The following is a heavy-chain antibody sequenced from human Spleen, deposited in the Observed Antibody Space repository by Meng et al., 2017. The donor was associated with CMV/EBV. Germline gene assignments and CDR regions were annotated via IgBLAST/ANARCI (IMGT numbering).Heavy chain of an antibody. CDR1: GFPFSSYT. Sequence: GGSLRLSCAASGFPFSSYTMNWVRQAPGKGLEWVSCISSTSSYIYYADSLKGRITISRDNAKNSLYLQMNSLRAEDTAVYYCAREDNSGSYYPNAFDIWGQGTMVTVSS. V-gene: IGHV3-21*01. D-gene: IGHD1-26*01. J-gene: IGHJ3*02. CDR2: ISSTSSYI. CDR3: AREDNSGSYYPNAFDI.